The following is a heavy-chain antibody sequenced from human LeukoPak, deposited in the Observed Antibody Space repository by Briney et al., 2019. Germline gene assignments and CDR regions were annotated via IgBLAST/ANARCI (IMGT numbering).Heavy chain of an antibody. CDR1: GFTFSSYA. J-gene: IGHJ4*02. Sequence: GRSLRLSCAASGFTFSSYAFHWVRQAPGKGLEWVAAISYDGSNKYFADSVKGRFTISRDNSKNTLFLQMNSLRVEDTAVYYCAKWGAQSGNYRVVDCWGRGTLVTVSS. V-gene: IGHV3-30-3*02. CDR2: ISYDGSNK. CDR3: AKWGAQSGNYRVVDC. D-gene: IGHD3-10*01.